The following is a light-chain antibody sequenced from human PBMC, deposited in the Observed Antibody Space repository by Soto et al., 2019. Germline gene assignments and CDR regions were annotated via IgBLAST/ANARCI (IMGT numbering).Light chain of an antibody. J-gene: IGKJ4*02. CDR3: QQYATSPLT. Sequence: EIVLTQSPGTLSVSPGERATLSCRASQSVGRNYLAWYQQKPGQAPRILIDGASSRATGIPDRFSGSGSGTDFTLTISRLEPEDFAVYYCQQYATSPLTFGGGTKVETK. V-gene: IGKV3-20*01. CDR1: QSVGRNY. CDR2: GAS.